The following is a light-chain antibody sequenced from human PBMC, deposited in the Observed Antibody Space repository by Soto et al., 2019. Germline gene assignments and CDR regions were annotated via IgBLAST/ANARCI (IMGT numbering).Light chain of an antibody. CDR3: SSYAGSTVV. J-gene: IGLJ2*01. Sequence: QSALTQPPSASGSPGQSVTISCTGTSSDVGGCNYVSWYQQHPGKAPKLMIYEVSKRPSGVPDRFSGSKSGNTASLAVSGLQGEDEDDYYCSSYAGSTVVFGGGTKLT. CDR2: EVS. V-gene: IGLV2-8*01. CDR1: SSDVGGCNY.